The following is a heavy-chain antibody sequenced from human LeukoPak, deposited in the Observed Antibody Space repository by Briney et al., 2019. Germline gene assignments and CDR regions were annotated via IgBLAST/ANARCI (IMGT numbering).Heavy chain of an antibody. CDR2: ISYDGSDK. J-gene: IGHJ4*02. CDR1: GFTFSDYG. V-gene: IGHV3-30*18. CDR3: AKIRVVFNWNYAYYFDS. D-gene: IGHD1-7*01. Sequence: GGSLRLSCAASGFTFSDYGMHWVRQAPGKGLEWVAVISYDGSDKYYADSVKGRFTISRDNSKNTLYLQMNSLRTEDTALYYCAKIRVVFNWNYAYYFDSWGQGTLVTVSS.